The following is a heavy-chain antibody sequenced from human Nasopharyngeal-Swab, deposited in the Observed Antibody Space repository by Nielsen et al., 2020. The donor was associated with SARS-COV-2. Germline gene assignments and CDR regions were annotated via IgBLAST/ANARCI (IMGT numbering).Heavy chain of an antibody. CDR1: GGSISSYY. D-gene: IGHD1-26*01. CDR3: ARIRVGGNYAFEN. CDR2: IYHSETT. Sequence: SETLSLTCTVSGGSISSYYWSWIRQPPGKGLEWIGNIYHSETTYYNPSLKSRVTISIDTSKNQFSLKLSSVTAADTAVYYCARIRVGGNYAFENWGQGTLVTVSS. V-gene: IGHV4-59*08. J-gene: IGHJ4*02.